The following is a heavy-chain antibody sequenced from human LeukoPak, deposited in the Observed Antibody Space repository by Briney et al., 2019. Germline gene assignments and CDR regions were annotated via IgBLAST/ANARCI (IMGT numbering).Heavy chain of an antibody. CDR1: GFTFSSYS. CDR3: ARDPLYDYVWGSYREYYFDY. J-gene: IGHJ4*02. D-gene: IGHD3-16*02. V-gene: IGHV3-21*01. CDR2: ISSSSSYI. Sequence: GGSLRLSCAASGFTFSSYSMNWVRQAPGKGLEWVSSISSSSSYIYYADSVKGRFTISRDNAKNSLYLQMNSLRAEDTAVYYCARDPLYDYVWGSYREYYFDYWGQGTLVTVSS.